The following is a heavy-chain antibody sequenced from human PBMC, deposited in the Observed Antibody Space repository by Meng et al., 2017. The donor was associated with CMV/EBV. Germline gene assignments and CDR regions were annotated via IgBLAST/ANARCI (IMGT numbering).Heavy chain of an antibody. CDR3: ARDKRYCSSTSCYRNFDY. V-gene: IGHV3-30*02. CDR2: IRYDGSNK. CDR1: GFTFSSYG. Sequence: GGSLRLSCAASGFTFSSYGMHWVRQAPGKGLEWVAFIRYDGSNKYYADSVKGRFTISRDNSKNTLYLQMNSLRAEDTAVYYCARDKRYCSSTSCYRNFDYWGQGTLVTVSS. J-gene: IGHJ4*02. D-gene: IGHD2-2*01.